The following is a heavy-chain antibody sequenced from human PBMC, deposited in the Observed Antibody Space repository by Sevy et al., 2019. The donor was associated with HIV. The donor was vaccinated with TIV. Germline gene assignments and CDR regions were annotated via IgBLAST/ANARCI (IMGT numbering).Heavy chain of an antibody. D-gene: IGHD1-7*01. V-gene: IGHV3-7*01. Sequence: GGSLRLSCAASGFTFSKYWMGWVRQAPGKGLEWVANIKEDAGQKNYVDSVKGRFTITTDNAKNTLFLQMNSLRAEDTAVYVCARDDGNYYFHYWGQGTLVTVSS. CDR3: ARDDGNYYFHY. CDR1: GFTFSKYW. J-gene: IGHJ4*02. CDR2: IKEDAGQK.